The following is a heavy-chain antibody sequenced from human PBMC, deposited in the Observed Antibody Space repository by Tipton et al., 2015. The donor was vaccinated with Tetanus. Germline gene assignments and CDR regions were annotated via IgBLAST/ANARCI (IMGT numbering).Heavy chain of an antibody. D-gene: IGHD5-24*01. CDR1: GGSISSSSYY. J-gene: IGHJ4*02. CDR2: IHPSGSA. CDR3: ARGEDTYKSGNY. V-gene: IGHV4-39*07. Sequence: GLVKPSETLSLTCTVSGGSISSSSYYWTWIRQPPGQGLEWIGEIHPSGSANSNPSLNSRVTISVDTSKNQFSLRLTSVTAADTAVYYCARGEDTYKSGNYWGQGTLVTVSS.